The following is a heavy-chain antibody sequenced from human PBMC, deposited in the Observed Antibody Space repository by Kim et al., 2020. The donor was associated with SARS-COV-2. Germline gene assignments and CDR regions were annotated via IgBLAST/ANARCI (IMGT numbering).Heavy chain of an antibody. CDR3: AKRGGYRSNWYGFDY. J-gene: IGHJ4*02. Sequence: DSGKGRVTISRDNSKDTLYRQRNSRGAEDTAVYYCAKRGGYRSNWYGFDYWGQGTLVTVSS. V-gene: IGHV3-30*02. D-gene: IGHD6-13*01.